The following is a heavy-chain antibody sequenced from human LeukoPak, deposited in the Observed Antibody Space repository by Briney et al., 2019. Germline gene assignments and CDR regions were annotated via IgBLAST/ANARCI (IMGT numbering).Heavy chain of an antibody. Sequence: QPGGSLRLSCAASGFTFSSYSMNWVRQAPGKGLEWVSAISGSGGSTYYADSVKGRFTISRDNSKNTLYLQMNSLRAEDTAVYYCAKFSSPHYYDSSGYLDPLYYYYYGMDVWGQGTTVTVSS. CDR1: GFTFSSYS. CDR2: ISGSGGST. D-gene: IGHD3-22*01. CDR3: AKFSSPHYYDSSGYLDPLYYYYYGMDV. J-gene: IGHJ6*02. V-gene: IGHV3-23*01.